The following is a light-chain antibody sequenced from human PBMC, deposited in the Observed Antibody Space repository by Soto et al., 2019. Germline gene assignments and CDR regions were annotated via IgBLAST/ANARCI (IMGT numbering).Light chain of an antibody. CDR2: LNSDGSH. J-gene: IGLJ3*02. CDR3: QTWGTGILV. V-gene: IGLV4-69*01. Sequence: QHVLTQSPSASASLGASVKLTCTLSSGHSSYAIAWHQQQPEKGPRYLMKLNSDGSHSKGDGIPDRFSGSSSGAERYLTISRLQSEDEADYYYQTWGTGILVFGGGIQLIVL. CDR1: SGHSSYA.